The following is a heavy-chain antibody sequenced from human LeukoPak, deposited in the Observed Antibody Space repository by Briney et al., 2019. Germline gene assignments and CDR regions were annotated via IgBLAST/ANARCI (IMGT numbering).Heavy chain of an antibody. Sequence: SETLSLTCTVSGGSISNYYWSWIRQPPGKGLEWIGYIYYSGSTNYNPSLKSRVTISVDTSKNQFSLKLSSVTAADTAVYYRARHYEGWPFDYWGQGTLVTVSS. CDR2: IYYSGST. CDR1: GGSISNYY. CDR3: ARHYEGWPFDY. V-gene: IGHV4-59*08. D-gene: IGHD3-16*01. J-gene: IGHJ4*02.